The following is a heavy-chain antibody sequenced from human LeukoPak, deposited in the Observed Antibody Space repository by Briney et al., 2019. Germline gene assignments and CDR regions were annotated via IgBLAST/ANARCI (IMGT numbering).Heavy chain of an antibody. Sequence: SETLSLTCTVSGGSISSSNDWGWIRQPPGKGLAWIGSIYYSGSTYYNPSLKSRVTISVDTSKNQFSLKLSSVTAADTAVYYCARHDRHSGGTRFYYFDYWGQGTLVTVSS. CDR1: GGSISSSND. CDR3: ARHDRHSGGTRFYYFDY. CDR2: IYYSGST. V-gene: IGHV4-39*01. J-gene: IGHJ4*02. D-gene: IGHD2-2*01.